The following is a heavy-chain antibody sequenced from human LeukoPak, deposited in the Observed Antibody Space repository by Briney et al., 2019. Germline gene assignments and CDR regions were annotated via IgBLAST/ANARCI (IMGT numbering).Heavy chain of an antibody. J-gene: IGHJ6*02. CDR1: GFTFSSYE. CDR3: ARDLWFGDYYYYGMDV. CDR2: ISSSGSTI. D-gene: IGHD3-10*01. V-gene: IGHV3-48*03. Sequence: GGSLRLSCAASGFTFSSYEMNWVRQAPGKGLERVSYISSSGSTIYYADSVKGRFTISRDNAKNSLYLQMNSLRAEDTAVYYCARDLWFGDYYYYGMDVWGQGTTVTVSS.